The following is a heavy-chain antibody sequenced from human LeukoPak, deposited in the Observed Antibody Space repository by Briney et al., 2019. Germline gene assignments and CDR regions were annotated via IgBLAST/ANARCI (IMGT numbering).Heavy chain of an antibody. D-gene: IGHD1-26*01. Sequence: GGSLRLSCAASGFTFSSYSMNWVRQAPGKGLEWVSSISSSSSYIYYADSVKGRFTISRDNAKNSLYLQMNSLSAEDTAVYYCARGLGLSPEVGATDYWGQGTLVTVSS. CDR3: ARGLGLSPEVGATDY. CDR1: GFTFSSYS. CDR2: ISSSSSYI. J-gene: IGHJ4*02. V-gene: IGHV3-21*01.